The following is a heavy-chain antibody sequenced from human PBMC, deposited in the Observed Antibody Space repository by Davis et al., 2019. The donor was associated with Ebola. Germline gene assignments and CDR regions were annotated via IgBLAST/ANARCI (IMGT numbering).Heavy chain of an antibody. V-gene: IGHV3-48*04. Sequence: GESLKISCAASGFTFSSYAMSWVRQAPGKGLEWVSYISSSGSTIYYADSVKGRFTISRDNAKNSLYLQMNSLRAEDTAVYYCAKLGSTGGFDYWGQGTLVTVSS. CDR3: AKLGSTGGFDY. CDR1: GFTFSSYA. D-gene: IGHD7-27*01. J-gene: IGHJ4*02. CDR2: ISSSGSTI.